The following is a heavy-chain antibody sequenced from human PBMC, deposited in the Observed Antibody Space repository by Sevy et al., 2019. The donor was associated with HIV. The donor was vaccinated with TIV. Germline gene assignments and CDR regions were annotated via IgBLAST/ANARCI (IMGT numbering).Heavy chain of an antibody. CDR2: ISSSGSSI. CDR3: TINGGAFDNGFDP. CDR1: GFTFSSYD. V-gene: IGHV3-48*03. J-gene: IGHJ5*02. Sequence: GGSLRLSCTASGFTFSSYDMNWVRQAPGKGLEWVSKISSSGSSIYYADSVKGRFTISRDNAKNSLNLQMNRLRVEETAVYYCTINGGAFDNGFDPWGQGTLVTVSS. D-gene: IGHD2-8*01.